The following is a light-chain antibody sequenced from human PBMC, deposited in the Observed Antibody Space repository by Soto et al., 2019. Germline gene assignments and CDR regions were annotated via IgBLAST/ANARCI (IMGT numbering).Light chain of an antibody. CDR1: QSISSW. CDR3: QQYHIYSGT. Sequence: DIQMTQSPSTLSASVGDRVTISCRASQSISSWLAWYQQKPGKAPNLLIYDASSLQSGVPSRFSGIGSGTEFTLTINSLQPDDFATYYCQQYHIYSGTFGLGTKVDSK. J-gene: IGKJ1*01. CDR2: DAS. V-gene: IGKV1-5*01.